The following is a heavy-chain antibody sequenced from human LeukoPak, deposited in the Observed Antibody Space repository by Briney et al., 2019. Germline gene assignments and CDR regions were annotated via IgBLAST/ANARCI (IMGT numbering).Heavy chain of an antibody. CDR2: IIPILGIA. CDR3: ARNPPGRPYYYYMDV. Sequence: SVKVSCKASGGTFSSYAISWVRQAPGQGLEWMGRIIPILGIANYAQKFQGRVTITTDESTSTAYMELSSLRSEDTAVYYCARNPPGRPYYYYMDVWGKGTTVTVSS. V-gene: IGHV1-69*04. J-gene: IGHJ6*03. CDR1: GGTFSSYA.